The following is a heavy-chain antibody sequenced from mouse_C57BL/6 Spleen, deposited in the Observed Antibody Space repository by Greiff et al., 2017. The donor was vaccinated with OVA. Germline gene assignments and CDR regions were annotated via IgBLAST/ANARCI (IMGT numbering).Heavy chain of an antibody. CDR3: ARSRGYDDAMDY. Sequence: EVQLQESGPELVKPGASVKISCKASGYSFTGYYMNWVKQSPEKSLEWIGEIKPSTGGTTYNQKFKAKATLTVDKSSSTAYMPLTSLTAEDSAVYYCARSRGYDDAMDYWGQGTSVTVSS. D-gene: IGHD2-2*01. CDR2: IKPSTGGT. J-gene: IGHJ4*01. CDR1: GYSFTGYY. V-gene: IGHV1-42*01.